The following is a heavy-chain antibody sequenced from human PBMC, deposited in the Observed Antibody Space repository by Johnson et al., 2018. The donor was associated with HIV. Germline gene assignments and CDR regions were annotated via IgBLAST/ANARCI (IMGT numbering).Heavy chain of an antibody. V-gene: IGHV3-20*04. CDR2: INWNGGSA. CDR3: AREANWGPLDAFDI. Sequence: VQVVESGGGLVQPGGSLRLSCAASGFTFDDYGMSWVRQAPGKGREWVSGINWNGGSAGYADSVTGRFTISSDNAKNSLYLQMNSLRAEDTALYYCAREANWGPLDAFDIWGQGTMVTVSS. CDR1: GFTFDDYG. J-gene: IGHJ3*02. D-gene: IGHD7-27*01.